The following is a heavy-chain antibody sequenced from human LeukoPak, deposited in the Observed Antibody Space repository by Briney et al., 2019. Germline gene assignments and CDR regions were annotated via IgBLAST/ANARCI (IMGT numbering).Heavy chain of an antibody. CDR2: ISAYNGNT. CDR3: ARDVYYYDSSGYLPFSL. V-gene: IGHV1-18*01. Sequence: GASVKVSCKASGYTFTSYGISWVRQAPGQGLEWMGWISAYNGNTNYAQKLQGRVTMTTDTSMSTAYMELRSLRSADTAVYYCARDVYYYDSSGYLPFSLWGQGTLVTVSS. CDR1: GYTFTSYG. J-gene: IGHJ4*02. D-gene: IGHD3-22*01.